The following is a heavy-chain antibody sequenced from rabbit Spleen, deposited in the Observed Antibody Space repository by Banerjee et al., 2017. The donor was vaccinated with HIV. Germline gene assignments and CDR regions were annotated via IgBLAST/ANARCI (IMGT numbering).Heavy chain of an antibody. D-gene: IGHD8-1*01. CDR1: GVSFSGDSY. V-gene: IGHV1S40*01. CDR2: IDIGSSGFT. J-gene: IGHJ6*01. CDR3: ARDSGSSFSSYGMDL. Sequence: QSLEESGGDLVKPGASLTLTCIASGVSFSGDSYMCWVRQAPGKGLEWIACIDIGSSGFTYFASWAKGRFTISKTSSTTVTLQMTRLTAADTATYFCARDSGSSFSSYGMDLWGQGTLVTVS.